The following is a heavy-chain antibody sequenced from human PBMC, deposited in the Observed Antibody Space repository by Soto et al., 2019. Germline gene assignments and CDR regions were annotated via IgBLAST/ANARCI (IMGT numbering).Heavy chain of an antibody. D-gene: IGHD2-2*01. CDR3: ARSQEVVVVPAAPIDY. CDR1: GYTFSNYY. V-gene: IGHV1-46*01. CDR2: INPSGGGT. J-gene: IGHJ4*02. Sequence: QVQLVQSGAEVKKPGASVKVSCKTSGYTFSNYYINWVRQAPGQGLEWMGRINPSGGGTSYAQKFQGRVTMTRVTSTSTVYMDLSSLTSDDTAVYYCARSQEVVVVPAAPIDYWGQGTLVTVSS.